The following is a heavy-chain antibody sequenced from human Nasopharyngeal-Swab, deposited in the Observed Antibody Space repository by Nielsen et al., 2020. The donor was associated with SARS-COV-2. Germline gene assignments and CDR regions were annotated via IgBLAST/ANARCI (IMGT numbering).Heavy chain of an antibody. J-gene: IGHJ4*02. CDR1: GYTFTSYD. CDR2: MNTDSGDA. V-gene: IGHV1-8*01. CDR3: ARGRNSGTHFDY. Sequence: ASVKVSCKASGYTFTSYDINWVRQATGQGLEWMGWMNTDSGDADYVQKFQGRVIMTRDTSMNTAFRELSSLRSDDTAVYYCARGRNSGTHFDYWGQGTLVTVSS. D-gene: IGHD1-26*01.